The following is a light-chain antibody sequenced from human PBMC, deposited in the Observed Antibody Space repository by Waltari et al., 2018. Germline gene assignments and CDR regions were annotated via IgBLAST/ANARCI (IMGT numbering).Light chain of an antibody. CDR3: MQGTHWPWT. J-gene: IGKJ1*01. V-gene: IGKV2-28*01. CDR1: ESLLHGNGYTY. Sequence: DIVMTQSPLSLPVTPGEPASISCRSSESLLHGNGYTYLDWYLQKPGQSPQLLIYLVSSRAPGVPDRFSGSGSGSDFTLEISRVEAEDVGLYYCMQGTHWPWTFGQGTKVEIK. CDR2: LVS.